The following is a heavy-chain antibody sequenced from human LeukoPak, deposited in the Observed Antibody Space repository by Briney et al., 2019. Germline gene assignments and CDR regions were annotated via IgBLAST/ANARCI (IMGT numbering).Heavy chain of an antibody. CDR3: ARDQVDTGAFDI. Sequence: PGGSLRLSCATSGFTFSSYEMNWVRQAPGQGLEWVSYISSSGSTIYYADSVRGRFTISRDNAKNSLYLQMNSLRAEDTAVYYCARDQVDTGAFDIWGQGTVDTVSS. J-gene: IGHJ3*02. CDR1: GFTFSSYE. D-gene: IGHD5-18*01. V-gene: IGHV3-48*03. CDR2: ISSSGSTI.